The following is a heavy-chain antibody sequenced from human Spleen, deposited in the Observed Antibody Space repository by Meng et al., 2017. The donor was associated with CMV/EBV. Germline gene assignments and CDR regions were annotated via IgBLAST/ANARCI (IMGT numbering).Heavy chain of an antibody. CDR3: VRHRPVADY. CDR1: GYSFSSYW. Sequence: GESLKISCKTSGYSFSSYWIGWVRQMPGKGLEWMGLIYPGDSKTRSSPSFQGHVTISVDKSITTAYLQWNSLKASDTAMYYCVRHRPVADYWGQGTLVTVSS. CDR2: IYPGDSKT. V-gene: IGHV5-51*01. D-gene: IGHD2-2*01. J-gene: IGHJ4*02.